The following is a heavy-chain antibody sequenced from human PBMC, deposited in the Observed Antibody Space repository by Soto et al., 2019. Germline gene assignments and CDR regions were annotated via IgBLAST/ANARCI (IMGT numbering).Heavy chain of an antibody. J-gene: IGHJ4*02. Sequence: KTSETLSLTCTVSGGSISSGGYYWSWIRQHPGKGLEWIGYIYYSGSTYYNPSLKSRVTISVDTSKNQFSLKLSSVTAADTAVYYCARAQGYCRGGSCYGPYYFDYWGQGTLVTVSS. CDR1: GGSISSGGYY. CDR3: ARAQGYCRGGSCYGPYYFDY. D-gene: IGHD2-15*01. V-gene: IGHV4-31*03. CDR2: IYYSGST.